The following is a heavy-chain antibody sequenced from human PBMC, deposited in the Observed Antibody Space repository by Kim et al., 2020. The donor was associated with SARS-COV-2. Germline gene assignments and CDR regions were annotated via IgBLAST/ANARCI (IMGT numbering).Heavy chain of an antibody. J-gene: IGHJ4*02. CDR1: GGSFSGYY. Sequence: SQTLSLTCAVYGGSFSGYYWSWIRQPPGKGLEWIGEINHSGSTNYNPSLKSRVTISVDTSKNQFSLKLSSVTAADTAVYYCATLRIAAAANEVGYWGQGT. V-gene: IGHV4-34*01. CDR2: INHSGST. CDR3: ATLRIAAAANEVGY. D-gene: IGHD6-13*01.